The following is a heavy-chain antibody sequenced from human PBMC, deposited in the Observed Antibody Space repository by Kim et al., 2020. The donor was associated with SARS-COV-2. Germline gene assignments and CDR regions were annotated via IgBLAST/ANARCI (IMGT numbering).Heavy chain of an antibody. CDR3: ARTGTFGDYGDYVED. CDR1: GGTFSSYA. Sequence: SVKVSCKASGGTFSSYAISWVRQAPGQGLEWMGGIIPIFVTANYAQKFQGRVTITADESTSTAYMELSSLRSEDTAVYYCARTGTFGDYGDYVEDWGQGTLVTVSS. CDR2: IIPIFVTA. D-gene: IGHD4-17*01. V-gene: IGHV1-69*13. J-gene: IGHJ4*02.